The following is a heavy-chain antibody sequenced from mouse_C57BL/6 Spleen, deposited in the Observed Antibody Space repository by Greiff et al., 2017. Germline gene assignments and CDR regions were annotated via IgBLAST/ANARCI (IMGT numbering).Heavy chain of an antibody. CDR2: IDPNSGGT. J-gene: IGHJ2*01. CDR1: GYTFTSYW. Sequence: QVQLQQPGAELVKPGASVKLSCKASGYTFTSYWMHWVKQRPGRGLEWLGRIDPNSGGTKYNEKFKSKATLTVDKPSSTAYMQLSSLTSEDSAVYYCARFGVSGPFDYWGQGTTLTVSS. V-gene: IGHV1-72*01. CDR3: ARFGVSGPFDY.